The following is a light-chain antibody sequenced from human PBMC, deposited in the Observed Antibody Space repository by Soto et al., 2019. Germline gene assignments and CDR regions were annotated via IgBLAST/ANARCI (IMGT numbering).Light chain of an antibody. CDR1: QSVKKN. V-gene: IGKV3-15*01. CDR3: QQYDNWPPLT. Sequence: EVVMTQSPATLSVSPGERATLSCRASQSVKKNSARYRQTLGQAPRLLVYSATTRAAGVPPRFSGSGSGTEFTLTISSLQSEDSAVYYCQQYDNWPPLTFGQGTKVDIK. CDR2: SAT. J-gene: IGKJ1*01.